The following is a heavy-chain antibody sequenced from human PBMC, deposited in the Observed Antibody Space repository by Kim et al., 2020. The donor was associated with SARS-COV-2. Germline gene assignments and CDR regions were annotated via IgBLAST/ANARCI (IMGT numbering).Heavy chain of an antibody. J-gene: IGHJ4*02. CDR3: ARELEGTCYFDY. V-gene: IGHV1-46*01. Sequence: THYAQRFQARVTMTSDTSTGTVYMDLSSLTSEDTAVYYCARELEGTCYFDYWGQGTLVTVSS. CDR2: T. D-gene: IGHD3-3*01.